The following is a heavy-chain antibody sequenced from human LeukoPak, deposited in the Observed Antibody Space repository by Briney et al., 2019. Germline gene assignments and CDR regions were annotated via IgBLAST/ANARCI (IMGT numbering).Heavy chain of an antibody. D-gene: IGHD3/OR15-3a*01. V-gene: IGHV3-23*01. CDR1: GFTFSSHG. J-gene: IGHJ4*02. CDR2: ISPSGDIL. CDR3: AKVPLRTGLKYFDY. Sequence: GSLRLSCAASGFTFSSHGMNWVRQAPGKGLEWVSGISPSGDILYYADSVKGQFTISRDNSNNTVYLQMNSLRADDTAVFYCAKVPLRTGLKYFDYWGQGTLVTVSS.